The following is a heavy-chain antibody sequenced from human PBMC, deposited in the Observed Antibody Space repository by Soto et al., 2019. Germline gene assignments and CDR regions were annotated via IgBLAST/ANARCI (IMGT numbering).Heavy chain of an antibody. J-gene: IGHJ5*02. CDR3: ARTSPRGSGTWFDP. CDR2: IYYSGTT. CDR1: GYSISSSNW. V-gene: IGHV4-28*01. D-gene: IGHD3-10*01. Sequence: PSETLSLTCAVSGYSISSSNWWGWIRQPPGKGLEWIGYIYYSGTTYYNPSLKSRVTMSVDTSKNQFSLKLTSVTAVDTAVYYCARTSPRGSGTWFDPWGQGTLVTVSS.